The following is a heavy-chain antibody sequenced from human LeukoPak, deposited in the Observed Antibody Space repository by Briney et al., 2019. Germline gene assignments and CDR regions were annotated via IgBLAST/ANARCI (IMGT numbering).Heavy chain of an antibody. V-gene: IGHV3-30-3*01. CDR2: TSNDGGDK. CDR1: GFTFNNAW. Sequence: GGSLRLSCAASGFTFNNAWMSWVRQAPGKGLEWVAVTSNDGGDKYYADPVKGRFTISRDNSKNTLSLQMNSLRAEDTAVYYCARDSAITIFFSPLMDVWGQGTTVTVSS. J-gene: IGHJ6*02. D-gene: IGHD3-9*01. CDR3: ARDSAITIFFSPLMDV.